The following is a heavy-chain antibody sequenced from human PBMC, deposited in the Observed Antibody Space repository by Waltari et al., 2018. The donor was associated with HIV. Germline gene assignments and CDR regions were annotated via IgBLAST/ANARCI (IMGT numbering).Heavy chain of an antibody. Sequence: EVQLVESGGGLVQPGGSLRLSCAASGFTFSSYWMSWVRQAPGKGLEGVAKIKQDGSKKDYVDSVKGRFTISRDNAKNSLYLQMNSLRAEDTAVYYCARVKEIYDSSGYFDYWGQGTLVTVSS. D-gene: IGHD3-22*01. CDR1: GFTFSSYW. CDR2: IKQDGSKK. V-gene: IGHV3-7*01. CDR3: ARVKEIYDSSGYFDY. J-gene: IGHJ4*02.